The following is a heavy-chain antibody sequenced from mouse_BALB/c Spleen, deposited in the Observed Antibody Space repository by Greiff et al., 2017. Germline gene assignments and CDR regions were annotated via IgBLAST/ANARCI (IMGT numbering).Heavy chain of an antibody. J-gene: IGHJ3*01. CDR1: GFTFSSFG. CDR2: ISSGSSTI. CDR3: AVDDSWFAY. Sequence: DVMLVESGGGLVQPGGSRKLSCAASGFTFSSFGMHWVRQAPEKGLEWVAYISSGSSTIYYADTVKGRFTISRDNPKNTLFLQMTSLRSEDTAMYYCAVDDSWFAYWGQGTLVTVSA. D-gene: IGHD2-12*01. V-gene: IGHV5-17*02.